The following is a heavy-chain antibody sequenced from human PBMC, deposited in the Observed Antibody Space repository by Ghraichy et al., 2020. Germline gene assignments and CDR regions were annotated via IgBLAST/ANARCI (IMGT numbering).Heavy chain of an antibody. V-gene: IGHV3-48*02. Sequence: GSLRLSCAASGFTLSNYAMNCVRQAPGKGLEWVSYITSTGTTMYYADSVKGRFTLSRDSAKNSLFLQMNSLRDEDTALYYCAPDLGYCSSGTCYPYYYSGMDVWGHGTTVTVSS. CDR3: APDLGYCSSGTCYPYYYSGMDV. D-gene: IGHD2-15*01. CDR2: ITSTGTTM. J-gene: IGHJ6*02. CDR1: GFTLSNYA.